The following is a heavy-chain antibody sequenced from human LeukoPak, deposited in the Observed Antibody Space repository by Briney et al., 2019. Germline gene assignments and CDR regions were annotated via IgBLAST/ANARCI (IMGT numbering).Heavy chain of an antibody. CDR2: IYTSGST. CDR3: ARDGDSSGYLDY. Sequence: PSQTLSLTCTVSGGSISSGSYYWSWIRQPAGTGLEWLGRIYTSGSTNYNPSLKSRVTISVDTSKNQFSLKLSSVTAADTAVYYCARDGDSSGYLDYWGQGTLVTVSS. V-gene: IGHV4-61*02. CDR1: GGSISSGSYY. D-gene: IGHD3-22*01. J-gene: IGHJ4*02.